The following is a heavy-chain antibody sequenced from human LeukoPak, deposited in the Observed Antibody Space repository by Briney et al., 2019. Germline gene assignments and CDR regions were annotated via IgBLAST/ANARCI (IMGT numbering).Heavy chain of an antibody. J-gene: IGHJ4*02. V-gene: IGHV3-23*01. CDR1: GFTLDNYN. CDR3: AKLFESGTYNNFFHY. CDR2: ITATSSST. Sequence: GGSLRLSCEASGFTLDNYNFNWVRQAPGKGLEWVSAITATSSSTHDADSVQGRFTISRDNSKNTLYLQMNSLRPEDTAIYYCAKLFESGTYNNFFHYWGQGTLVTVFS. D-gene: IGHD3-10*01.